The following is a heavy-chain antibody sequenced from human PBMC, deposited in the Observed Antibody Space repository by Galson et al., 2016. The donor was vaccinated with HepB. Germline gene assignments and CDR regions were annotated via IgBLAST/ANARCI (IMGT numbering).Heavy chain of an antibody. J-gene: IGHJ4*02. CDR1: GDIFSGYY. Sequence: SVKVSCKAPGDIFSGYYIHWVRQAPGQGPEWMGRINANSCATKYIQKFQGRVTMTRDTAINTAYMELSSLKSDDTAVYFCAREGAGWAFDYWGQGTLVTVSS. CDR3: AREGAGWAFDY. CDR2: INANSCAT. D-gene: IGHD1-26*01. V-gene: IGHV1-2*06.